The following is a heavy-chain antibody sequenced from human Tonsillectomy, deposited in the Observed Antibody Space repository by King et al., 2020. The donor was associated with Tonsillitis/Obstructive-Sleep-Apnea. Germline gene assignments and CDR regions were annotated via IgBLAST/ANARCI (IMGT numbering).Heavy chain of an antibody. D-gene: IGHD3-3*01. J-gene: IGHJ6*02. CDR1: GGSISSSSYY. CDR3: ARDSGTPDDIWSGYTPQSGNYYYYGMDV. CDR2: IYYSGST. V-gene: IGHV4-39*07. Sequence: QLQQSGPGLVKPSETLSLTCTVSGGSISSSSYYWGWIRQPPGKGLEWIGSIYYSGSTYYNPSLKSRVTISVDTSKNQFSLKLSSVTAADTSVYYCARDSGTPDDIWSGYTPQSGNYYYYGMDVWGQGTTVNVSS.